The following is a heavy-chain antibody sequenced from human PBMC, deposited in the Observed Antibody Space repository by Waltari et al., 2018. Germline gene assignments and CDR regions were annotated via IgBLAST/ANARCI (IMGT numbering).Heavy chain of an antibody. V-gene: IGHV4-59*01. D-gene: IGHD2-21*01. CDR3: ARDGDWAFDI. J-gene: IGHJ3*02. CDR2: IYYSGST. Sequence: QVQLQESGPGLVKPSETLSLTCTVSGGSISSYYWSWIRQPPGKGLEWIGYIYYSGSTNYNPSLKSRVTISVDTSKNQFSLKLSSVTAADTAMYYCARDGDWAFDIWGQGTMVTVSS. CDR1: GGSISSYY.